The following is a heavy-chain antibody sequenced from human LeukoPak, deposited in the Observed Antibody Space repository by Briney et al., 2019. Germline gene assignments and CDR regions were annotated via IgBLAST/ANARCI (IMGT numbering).Heavy chain of an antibody. D-gene: IGHD4-23*01. Sequence: PGGSLRLSCAASGFTFSSYAMHWVRQAPGKGLEWVAVISYDGSNKYYADSVKGRFTISRDNAKNTLYLQMNSLRAGDTAVYYCAREMYRDYGGHDYWGQGTLVTVSS. CDR1: GFTFSSYA. V-gene: IGHV3-30-3*01. CDR2: ISYDGSNK. CDR3: AREMYRDYGGHDY. J-gene: IGHJ4*02.